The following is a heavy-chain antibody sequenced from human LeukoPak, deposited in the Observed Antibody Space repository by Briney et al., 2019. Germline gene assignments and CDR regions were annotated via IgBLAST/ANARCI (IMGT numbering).Heavy chain of an antibody. CDR2: IIPIFGTA. CDR3: ARAVAGQQLVRHWFDP. J-gene: IGHJ5*02. CDR1: GGTFSSYA. V-gene: IGHV1-69*13. D-gene: IGHD6-13*01. Sequence: SVKVSCKASGGTFSSYAISWVRQAPGQGLEWMGGIIPIFGTANYAQKFQGRVTITADESTSTAYMELSSLRSEDTAVYYCARAVAGQQLVRHWFDPWGQGTLVTVSS.